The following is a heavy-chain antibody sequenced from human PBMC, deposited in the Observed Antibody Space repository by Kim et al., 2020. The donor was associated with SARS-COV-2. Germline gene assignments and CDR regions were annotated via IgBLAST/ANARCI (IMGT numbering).Heavy chain of an antibody. CDR3: ARDRDRIQLWPGSLYYGMDV. V-gene: IGHV3-30*01. Sequence: RFTISRDNSKNTLYLQMNSLRAEDTAVYYCARDRDRIQLWPGSLYYGMDVWGQGTTVTVSS. J-gene: IGHJ6*02. D-gene: IGHD5-18*01.